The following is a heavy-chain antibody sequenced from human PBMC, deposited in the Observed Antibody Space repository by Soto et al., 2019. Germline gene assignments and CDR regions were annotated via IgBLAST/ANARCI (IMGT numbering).Heavy chain of an antibody. D-gene: IGHD3-22*01. J-gene: IGHJ1*01. V-gene: IGHV3-48*03. CDR1: GFTFSSYE. Sequence: GGYPRLSCSASGFTFSSYEMSWVRQAPGKGLEWISYISVTGTTTYYAASVQGRFSISRDNSRNSLFLQMHRLRAEDTAVYYCARPYLDTSGYYASTEYWGQGTLVVVSS. CDR2: ISVTGTTT. CDR3: ARPYLDTSGYYASTEY.